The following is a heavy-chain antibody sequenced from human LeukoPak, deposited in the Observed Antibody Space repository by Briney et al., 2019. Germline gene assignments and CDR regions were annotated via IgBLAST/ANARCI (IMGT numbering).Heavy chain of an antibody. V-gene: IGHV3-53*01. J-gene: IGHJ4*02. CDR3: ASARGSNYVYLWD. CDR2: IYSGGST. D-gene: IGHD5-18*01. Sequence: GGSLRLSCAASGFTFRSNYMIWVRQAPGKGLEWVSVIYSGGSTFYADSVKGRFSISRDNSKNTLYLQMNSLRAEDTAVYYCASARGSNYVYLWDWGPGALVTVSS. CDR1: GFTFRSNY.